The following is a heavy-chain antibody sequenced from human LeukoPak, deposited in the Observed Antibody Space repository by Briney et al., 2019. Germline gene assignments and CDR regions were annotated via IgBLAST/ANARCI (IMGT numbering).Heavy chain of an antibody. CDR3: ARDLSDVVVTATPFDY. CDR1: GYTFTSYD. J-gene: IGHJ4*02. Sequence: ASVKVSCKASGYTFTSYDISWVRQAPGQGLEWMGWISAYNGNTNYAQKLQGRVTMTTDTSTSTAYMELRSLRSDDTAVYYCARDLSDVVVTATPFDYWGQGTLVTVSS. V-gene: IGHV1-18*01. CDR2: ISAYNGNT. D-gene: IGHD2-21*02.